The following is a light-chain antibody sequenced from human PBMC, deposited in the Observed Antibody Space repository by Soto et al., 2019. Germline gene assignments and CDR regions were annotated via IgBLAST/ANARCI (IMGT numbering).Light chain of an antibody. J-gene: IGLJ3*02. CDR1: SGSVSTHLY. CDR2: NTN. Sequence: QAVVTQEPSFSVSPGGTVTLTCGLSSGSVSTHLYPSWYQQTPGQAPRTLVYNTNSRSSGVPDRFSGSILGNKAALTITGAQTDDESDYYCVLYLGRGIWVFGGGTKLTVL. CDR3: VLYLGRGIWV. V-gene: IGLV8-61*01.